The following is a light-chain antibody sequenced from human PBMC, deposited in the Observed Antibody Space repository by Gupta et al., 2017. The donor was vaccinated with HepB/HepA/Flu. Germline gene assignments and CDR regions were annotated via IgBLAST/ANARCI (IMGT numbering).Light chain of an antibody. V-gene: IGLV2-11*01. CDR2: DVS. J-gene: IGLJ2*01. CDR3: CSYAGSYTLAV. Sequence: QSALTQPRSVSVSPGQSVTISCTGTSSDVGGYNYVSWYQQHPGKAPKLMIYDVSKRPSGVPDRFSGSKSGNTASLTISGLQAEDEADYYCCSYAGSYTLAVFGGGTKLTVL. CDR1: SSDVGGYNY.